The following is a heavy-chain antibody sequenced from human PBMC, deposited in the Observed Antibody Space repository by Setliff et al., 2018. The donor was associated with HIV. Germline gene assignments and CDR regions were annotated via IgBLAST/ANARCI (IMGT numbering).Heavy chain of an antibody. CDR3: ARLMITFGGVVSPQNAFDI. D-gene: IGHD3-16*01. J-gene: IGHJ3*02. V-gene: IGHV5-51*01. CDR1: GYSFTSYW. Sequence: GESLKIPCKGSGYSFTSYWIGWVRQMPGKGLEWMGIIYPGDSDTRYSPSFPGQVTISADKSISTAYLQWSSLKASDTAMYYCARLMITFGGVVSPQNAFDIWGQGTMVTVSS. CDR2: IYPGDSDT.